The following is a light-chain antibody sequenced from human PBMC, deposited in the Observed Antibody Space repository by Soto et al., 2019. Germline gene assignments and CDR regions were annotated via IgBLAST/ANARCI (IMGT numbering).Light chain of an antibody. CDR3: CSYAGSSSYV. Sequence: QSGLTQPASVSWSPGQSITISCTRTSSDVGSYNLVSWYQQHPGKAPKLMIYEGSKRPSGVSNRFSGSKSGNTASLTISGLQAEDEADYYCCSYAGSSSYVFGTWTRSPS. CDR1: SSDVGSYNL. J-gene: IGLJ1*01. V-gene: IGLV2-23*01. CDR2: EGS.